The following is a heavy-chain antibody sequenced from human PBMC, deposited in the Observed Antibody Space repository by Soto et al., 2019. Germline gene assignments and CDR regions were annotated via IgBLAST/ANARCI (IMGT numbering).Heavy chain of an antibody. V-gene: IGHV1-69*06. D-gene: IGHD2-15*01. CDR2: IIPIFGTA. CDR3: AILAATPYDAFDI. CDR1: GGTFSSYA. Sequence: SVKVSCKASGGTFSSYAISWVRQAPGQGLEWMGGIIPIFGTANYAQKFQGRVTITADKSTSTAYMELSSLRSEDTAVYYCAILAATPYDAFDIWGQGTMVTVSS. J-gene: IGHJ3*02.